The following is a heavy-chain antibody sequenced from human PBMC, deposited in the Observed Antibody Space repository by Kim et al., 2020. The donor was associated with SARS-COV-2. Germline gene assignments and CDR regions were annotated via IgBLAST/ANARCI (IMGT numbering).Heavy chain of an antibody. CDR3: VKDSESVIRGFD. CDR2: VSSDGATT. D-gene: IGHD3-16*02. Sequence: GGSLRLSCAASGFRFSTYAIHWVRQAPGKGLEYVSPVSSDGATTSYADSVKGRFTISRDNSKNTLYLQMSSLRSEDTAVYYCVKDSESVIRGFD. CDR1: GFRFSTYA. J-gene: IGHJ3*01. V-gene: IGHV3-64D*06.